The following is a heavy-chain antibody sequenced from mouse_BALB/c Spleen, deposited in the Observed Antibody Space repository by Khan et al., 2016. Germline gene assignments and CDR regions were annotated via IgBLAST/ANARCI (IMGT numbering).Heavy chain of an antibody. CDR3: ARDGWGYYAMDY. CDR1: GFSLIAYG. D-gene: IGHD2-2*01. Sequence: VQLQESGPGLVAPSQSLSITCTVSGFSLIAYGVNWVRQPPGKSLEWLGMIWGDGTTDYNSALKSRLNITKENSKSQVFLKMNSLQTDDTARYYCARDGWGYYAMDYWGQGTSVTVSS. V-gene: IGHV2-6-7*01. CDR2: IWGDGTT. J-gene: IGHJ4*01.